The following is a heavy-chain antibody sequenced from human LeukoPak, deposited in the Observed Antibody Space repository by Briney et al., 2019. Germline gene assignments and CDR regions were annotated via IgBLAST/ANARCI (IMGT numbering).Heavy chain of an antibody. CDR3: ARASSGSRLTDS. CDR2: IYYTGTT. Sequence: PSETLSLTCTVSGDSLTGFYFNWIRQSPGKGLEWIGYIYYTGTTTYNPSLKSRVTISLDTSKNQFSLKLTSVTAADAAMYYCARASSGSRLTDSWGQGILVTVSS. CDR1: GDSLTGFY. J-gene: IGHJ4*02. D-gene: IGHD5-12*01. V-gene: IGHV4-59*01.